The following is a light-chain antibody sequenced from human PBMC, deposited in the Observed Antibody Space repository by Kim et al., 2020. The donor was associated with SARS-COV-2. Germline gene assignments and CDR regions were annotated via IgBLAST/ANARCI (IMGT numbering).Light chain of an antibody. V-gene: IGKV3-15*01. J-gene: IGKJ2*01. CDR2: GAS. CDR3: QQYDNWPYT. CDR1: QSVSSN. Sequence: SVSPGESATLSCRASQSVSSNLAWFQQKPGQAPRLLIYGASTRATGLPASFSGSGSGTEFTLTISSLQSEDFAVYYCQQYDNWPYTFGQGTKLEI.